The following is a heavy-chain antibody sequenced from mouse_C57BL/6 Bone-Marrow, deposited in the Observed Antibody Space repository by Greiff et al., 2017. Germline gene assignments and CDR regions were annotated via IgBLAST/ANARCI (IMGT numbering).Heavy chain of an antibody. D-gene: IGHD2-4*01. V-gene: IGHV1-55*01. J-gene: IGHJ4*01. CDR2: IYPGSGST. CDR3: ARGPFYYDFLYYAMDD. CDR1: GYTFTSYW. Sequence: QVQLQQPGAELVKPGASVKMSCKASGYTFTSYWITWVKQRPGQGLEWIGDIYPGSGSTNYNEKFKSKATLTVDTSSSTAYMQLSSLTSEASAVYYCARGPFYYDFLYYAMDDWGQGTSVTVSS.